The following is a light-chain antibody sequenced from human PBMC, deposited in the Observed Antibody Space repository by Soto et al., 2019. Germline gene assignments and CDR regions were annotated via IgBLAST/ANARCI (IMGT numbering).Light chain of an antibody. J-gene: IGLJ1*01. CDR1: RSSIGSNT. CDR3: AAWDASLGGFYV. CDR2: SNN. Sequence: QSVLTQPPSASGTPGQRVTISCSGSRSSIGSNTVNWYQHLPGSAPKLLIYSNNHRPSGVPDRFSASKAGASASLAISGLQSEDEGDYYCAAWDASLGGFYVFGSGT. V-gene: IGLV1-44*01.